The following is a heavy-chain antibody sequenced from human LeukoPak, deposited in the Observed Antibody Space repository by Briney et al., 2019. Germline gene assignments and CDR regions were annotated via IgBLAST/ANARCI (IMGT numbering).Heavy chain of an antibody. CDR1: GFTFNSYA. CDR2: IGGSGTTT. Sequence: GGSLRLSCAASGFTFNSYAMSWVRQAPGKGLEWVSAIGGSGTTTYYADSVRGRVTISRDNSKNTLYLQMNTLRTEDTAVYYCAKLDTRTSPEVVVMLFDYWGQGTLVAVSS. D-gene: IGHD3-22*01. CDR3: AKLDTRTSPEVVVMLFDY. J-gene: IGHJ4*02. V-gene: IGHV3-23*01.